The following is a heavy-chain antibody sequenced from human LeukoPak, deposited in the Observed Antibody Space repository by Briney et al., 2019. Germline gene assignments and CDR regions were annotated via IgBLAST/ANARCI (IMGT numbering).Heavy chain of an antibody. J-gene: IGHJ4*02. CDR1: GFTFSTFG. CDR2: IWYDGSND. CDR3: ARGPSGRAAAGRGDY. V-gene: IGHV3-33*01. Sequence: GGSLRLSCAASGFTFSTFGMYWVRQAPGKGLEWVAVIWYDGSNDDYADSVKGRFTISRDNSKNTLYLQMNSLRAGDTAVYYCARGPSGRAAAGRGDYWGQGTLVTVSS. D-gene: IGHD6-13*01.